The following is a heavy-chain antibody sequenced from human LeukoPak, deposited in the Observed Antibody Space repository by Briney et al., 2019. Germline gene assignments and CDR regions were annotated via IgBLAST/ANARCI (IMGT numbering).Heavy chain of an antibody. V-gene: IGHV4-4*07. CDR2: IYTSGST. J-gene: IGHJ6*03. D-gene: IGHD6-6*01. CDR1: GGSISTYY. Sequence: PSETLSLTCTVSGGSISTYYWTWVRQPAGKGLEWIGRIYTSGSTNYNPSLKSRVTMSVDTSKDQFSLNLSSVTAADTAVYYCARGISARSLAYYYYHMDVWGKGPRSPSP. CDR3: ARGISARSLAYYYYHMDV.